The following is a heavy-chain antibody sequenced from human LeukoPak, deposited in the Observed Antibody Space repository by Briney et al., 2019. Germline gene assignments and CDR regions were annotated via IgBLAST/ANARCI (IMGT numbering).Heavy chain of an antibody. CDR3: AREAAYNWFDP. CDR1: GYTFTGYY. J-gene: IGHJ5*02. Sequence: ASVKVSCKASGYTFTGYYMHWVRQAPGQGLEWMRWINPNSGGTNYAQKFQGRVAMTRDTSISTAYMELSRLRSDDTAVYYCAREAAYNWFDPWGQGTLVTVSS. V-gene: IGHV1-2*02. D-gene: IGHD6-13*01. CDR2: INPNSGGT.